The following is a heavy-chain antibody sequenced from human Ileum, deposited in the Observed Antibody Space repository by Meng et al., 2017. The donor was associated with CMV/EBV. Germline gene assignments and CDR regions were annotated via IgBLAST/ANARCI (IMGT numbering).Heavy chain of an antibody. CDR2: IRSKADNYAT. D-gene: IGHD2-2*01. CDR3: TRHRVSCSSTSCSTNFDY. V-gene: IGHV3-73*01. J-gene: IGHJ4*02. Sequence: FSVCTVYWVRQASGKGLEWVGRIRSKADNYATAYCASMKGRFTISRDDSENTAYLQMNSLKTEDTAVYYCTRHRVSCSSTSCSTNFDYWGQGTLVTVSS. CDR1: FSVCT.